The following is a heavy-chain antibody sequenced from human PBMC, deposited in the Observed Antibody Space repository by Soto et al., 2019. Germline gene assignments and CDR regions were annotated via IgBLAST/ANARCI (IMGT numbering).Heavy chain of an antibody. CDR2: INPNSGGS. J-gene: IGHJ4*02. Sequence: GASVKVSCKTSGHMFTGFYIHCVRQAPGQGLEWMGWINPNSGGSNYSQNFQGRVTMTRDTSISTVYLELRRLRSDDTAVYYCARDRSLAYCGGGCYSLFDSWGQGTLVTVSS. D-gene: IGHD2-21*01. V-gene: IGHV1-2*02. CDR3: ARDRSLAYCGGGCYSLFDS. CDR1: GHMFTGFY.